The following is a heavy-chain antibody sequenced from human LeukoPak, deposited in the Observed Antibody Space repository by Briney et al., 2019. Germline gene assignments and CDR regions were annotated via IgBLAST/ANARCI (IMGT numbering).Heavy chain of an antibody. CDR2: ISGSSDNT. CDR1: WFTFTVYA. J-gene: IGHJ4*02. V-gene: IGHV3-23*01. CDR3: ARDGGNSWHY. Sequence: GGSLRLSCAASWFTFTVYAMSWVRQAPAKGLEWVSAISGSSDNTYFAASVQVRFTLSSDNSKNTVSLQTNSLRADDTAFYFCARDGGNSWHYWGQGTLVTVSS. D-gene: IGHD6-13*01.